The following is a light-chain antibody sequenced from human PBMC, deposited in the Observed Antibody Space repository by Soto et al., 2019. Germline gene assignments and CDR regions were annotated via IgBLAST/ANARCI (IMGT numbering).Light chain of an antibody. CDR3: CSYAGSYPYV. CDR2: DVS. Sequence: QSLLTQPRSVSGSPGQSVTISCTGTSSDVGGYNYVSWYQQHPGKAPKLMISDVSKRPSGVPDRFSGSKSGNTASLTISGLQAEDEADYYCCSYAGSYPYVFGSGTKVTVL. J-gene: IGLJ1*01. CDR1: SSDVGGYNY. V-gene: IGLV2-11*01.